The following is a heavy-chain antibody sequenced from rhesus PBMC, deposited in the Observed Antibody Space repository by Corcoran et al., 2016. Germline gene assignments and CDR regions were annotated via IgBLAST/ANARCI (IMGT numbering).Heavy chain of an antibody. Sequence: QVQLQESGPGLVKPSETLSLSCAVSGFSISSGYGWRWIRQPPGKGLVWIGYIGGSIGTTNYNPSLKSRVTISKDTSKTQFSLQLSSVTAADTAVYYCARRDTSTGLFDYWGQGVLVTVSS. CDR3: ARRDTSTGLFDY. J-gene: IGHJ4*01. V-gene: IGHV4-127*01. D-gene: IGHD5-12*01. CDR1: GFSISSGYG. CDR2: IGGSIGTT.